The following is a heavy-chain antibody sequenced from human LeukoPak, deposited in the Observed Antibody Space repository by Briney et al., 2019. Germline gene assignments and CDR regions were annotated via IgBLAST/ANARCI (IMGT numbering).Heavy chain of an antibody. J-gene: IGHJ4*02. D-gene: IGHD6-19*01. CDR1: GGSISSYY. CDR3: ARGRGYSSGWYVDY. CDR2: IYYSGST. Sequence: SETLSLTCTVSGGSISSYYWSWIRQPPGKGLEWIGYIYYSGSTNYNPSLKSRVTISVDTSKNQFSLKLSFVTAADTAVYYCARGRGYSSGWYVDYWGQGTLVTVSS. V-gene: IGHV4-59*01.